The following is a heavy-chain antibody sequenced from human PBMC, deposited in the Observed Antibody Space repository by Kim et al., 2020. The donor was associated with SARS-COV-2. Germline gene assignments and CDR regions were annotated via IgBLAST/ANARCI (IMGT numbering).Heavy chain of an antibody. D-gene: IGHD6-19*01. V-gene: IGHV3-30*07. J-gene: IGHJ4*02. Sequence: GKGQFTISRDNSKNTLYLQMNSLRAEDTAVYYCARGDYSSGWYGGETFDYWGQGTLVTVSS. CDR3: ARGDYSSGWYGGETFDY.